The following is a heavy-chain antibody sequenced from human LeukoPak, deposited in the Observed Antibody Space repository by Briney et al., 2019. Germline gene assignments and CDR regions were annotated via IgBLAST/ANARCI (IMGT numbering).Heavy chain of an antibody. Sequence: ASVKVSCKTSGYTFTSFNINWVRHTTGHGPEWMGWVNCDNENTRYARKFQGRVAITRDTSTRTVYLELNNLSSDDTAMYYCTRGPFLNGNAYNWFDPWGQGTLVTVSS. CDR3: TRGPFLNGNAYNWFDP. CDR2: VNCDNENT. D-gene: IGHD1-20*01. CDR1: GYTFTSFN. J-gene: IGHJ5*02. V-gene: IGHV1-8*03.